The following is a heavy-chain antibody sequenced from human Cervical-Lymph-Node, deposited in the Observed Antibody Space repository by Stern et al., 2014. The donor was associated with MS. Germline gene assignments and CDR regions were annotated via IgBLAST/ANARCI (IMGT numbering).Heavy chain of an antibody. CDR2: IYTDDTT. Sequence: EVQLVESGGGLIQPGGSLRLSCAAPGFTVSNNYMSWVRQAPGKGLEWVSLIYTDDTTYYAGSGKGRFTIYRESYKNTLVLQMNSLRAEDTAVYYCARAILGVNTAAMAPDAFDTWGQGTMVTVSS. D-gene: IGHD3-16*01. V-gene: IGHV3-53*01. J-gene: IGHJ3*02. CDR3: ARAILGVNTAAMAPDAFDT. CDR1: GFTVSNNY.